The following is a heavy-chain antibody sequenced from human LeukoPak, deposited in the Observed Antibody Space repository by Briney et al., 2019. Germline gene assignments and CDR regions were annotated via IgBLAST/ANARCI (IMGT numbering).Heavy chain of an antibody. Sequence: VKVSCKASGGTFSSYAISWVRQAPGQGLEWMGGIIPIFGTANYAQKFQGRVTITADESTSTAYMELSSLRSEDTAVYYCARVLPPTYDSSGYYPYYYYGMDVWGQGTTVTVSS. CDR1: GGTFSSYA. J-gene: IGHJ6*02. CDR3: ARVLPPTYDSSGYYPYYYYGMDV. D-gene: IGHD3-22*01. V-gene: IGHV1-69*13. CDR2: IIPIFGTA.